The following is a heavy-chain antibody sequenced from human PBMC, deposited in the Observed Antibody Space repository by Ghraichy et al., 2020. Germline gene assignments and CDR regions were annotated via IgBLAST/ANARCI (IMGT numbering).Heavy chain of an antibody. V-gene: IGHV3-30*02. D-gene: IGHD2-2*01. CDR2: IRYDGSNT. Sequence: GESLNISCVASGFTFNAFGMHWVRQAPGKGLEWVAFIRYDGSNTYYGDSAKGRYTVSRDNSKNMLYLQINSLRPEDTAVYYCAKESCSTTNCLSYYYYAMDVWGQGTAGTVSS. CDR3: AKESCSTTNCLSYYYYAMDV. J-gene: IGHJ6*02. CDR1: GFTFNAFG.